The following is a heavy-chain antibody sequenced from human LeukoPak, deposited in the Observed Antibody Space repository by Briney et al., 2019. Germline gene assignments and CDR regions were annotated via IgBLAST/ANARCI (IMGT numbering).Heavy chain of an antibody. CDR3: ARDLGDSSGYYDTTFDY. J-gene: IGHJ4*02. D-gene: IGHD3-22*01. Sequence: GGSLRLSCAASGFTFSSYWMSWVRQAPGKGLEWVANIKQDGSEKYYVDSVKGRFTISRDNAKNSLYLQMNSLRAEDTAVYYCARDLGDSSGYYDTTFDYWGQGTLVTVS. V-gene: IGHV3-7*01. CDR2: IKQDGSEK. CDR1: GFTFSSYW.